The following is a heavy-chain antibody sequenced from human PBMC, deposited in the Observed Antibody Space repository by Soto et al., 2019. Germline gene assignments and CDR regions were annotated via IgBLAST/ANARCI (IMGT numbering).Heavy chain of an antibody. CDR2: IYRTGST. Sequence: SETLSLTCAVSGGSFTSNSWWTWVRQPPGQGLEWIGEIYRTGSTNYNPSLKSRVTISLDKSENQFSLKVTSLTAADTAVYYCASRDPGTSVDYWGQGTLVTVSS. V-gene: IGHV4-4*02. CDR1: GGSFTSNSW. CDR3: ASRDPGTSVDY. D-gene: IGHD1-7*01. J-gene: IGHJ4*02.